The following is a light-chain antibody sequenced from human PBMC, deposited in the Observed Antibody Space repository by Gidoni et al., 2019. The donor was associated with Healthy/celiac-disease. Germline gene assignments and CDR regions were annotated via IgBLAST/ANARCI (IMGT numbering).Light chain of an antibody. CDR2: AAS. CDR1: QSISSY. V-gene: IGKV1-39*01. CDR3: QQRYSTPRIT. Sequence: DIQMTQSPSSLSASVGDRVTITCRASQSISSYLNWYQQKPGKAPKLLIYAASSLQSGVPSRCIGGGAATDVTLTISSLQPEDFTAYYYQQRYSTPRITFGQGTRLEIK. J-gene: IGKJ5*01.